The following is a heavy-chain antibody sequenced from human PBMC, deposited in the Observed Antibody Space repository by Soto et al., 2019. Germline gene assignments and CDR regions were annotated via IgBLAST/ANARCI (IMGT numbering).Heavy chain of an antibody. CDR3: ARAESLWDSHSSASTPFSYGMDV. Sequence: TLSLTCTVSGGSISSGDYYWSWIRQPPGKGLEWIGYIYYSGSTYYNPSLKSRVTISVDTSKNQFSLKLSSVTAADTAVYDCARAESLWDSHSSASTPFSYGMDVWVQGTTVTGSS. CDR1: GGSISSGDYY. D-gene: IGHD1-26*01. CDR2: IYYSGST. J-gene: IGHJ6*02. V-gene: IGHV4-30-4*08.